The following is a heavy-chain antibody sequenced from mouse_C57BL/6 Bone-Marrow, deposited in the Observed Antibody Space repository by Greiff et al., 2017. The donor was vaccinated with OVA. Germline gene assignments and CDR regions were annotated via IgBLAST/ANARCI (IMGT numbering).Heavy chain of an antibody. Sequence: VQLQQPGAELVKPGASVTMSCTASGYTFTSYWLTWVKQRPGQGLVWIGDIYPGSGSTNYNEKFKSKATLTVDTSSSTAYMQLSSLTSEDSAVYDCARRDYGSSLGFAYWGQGTLVTVSA. V-gene: IGHV1-55*01. CDR2: IYPGSGST. J-gene: IGHJ3*01. CDR1: GYTFTSYW. CDR3: ARRDYGSSLGFAY. D-gene: IGHD1-1*01.